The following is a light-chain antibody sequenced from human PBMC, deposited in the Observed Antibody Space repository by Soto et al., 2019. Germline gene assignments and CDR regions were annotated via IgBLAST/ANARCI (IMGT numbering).Light chain of an antibody. CDR1: SSDVGGYNY. Sequence: QSVLTQPASVSGSPGQSITISCTGTSSDVGGYNYVSWYQQHPGKAPKLMIYEVSYRPLGVSNRFSGSKSGNTASLTISGLQAEDEADYYCNSYTSSSTLVFGTGTKVTVL. V-gene: IGLV2-14*01. CDR2: EVS. CDR3: NSYTSSSTLV. J-gene: IGLJ1*01.